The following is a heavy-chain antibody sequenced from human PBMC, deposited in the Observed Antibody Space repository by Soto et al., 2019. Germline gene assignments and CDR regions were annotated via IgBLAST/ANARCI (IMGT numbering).Heavy chain of an antibody. CDR3: ARRDSSGWYGQVYFDY. CDR2: IYYSGST. Sequence: QLQLQESGPGLVKPSETLSLTCTVSGGSISSSSYYWGWIRQPPGKGLEWIGSIYYSGSTYYNPSLKSRVTISVDTSKNQFSLKLSSVTAADTAVYYCARRDSSGWYGQVYFDYWGQGTLVTVSS. V-gene: IGHV4-39*01. J-gene: IGHJ4*02. D-gene: IGHD6-19*01. CDR1: GGSISSSSYY.